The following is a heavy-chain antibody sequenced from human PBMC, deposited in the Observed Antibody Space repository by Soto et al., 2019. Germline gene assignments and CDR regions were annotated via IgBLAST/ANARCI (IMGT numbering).Heavy chain of an antibody. CDR3: ATNSPKYPASSNEPRIDY. V-gene: IGHV1-2*04. J-gene: IGHJ4*02. CDR1: GYTFTGYY. D-gene: IGHD6-13*01. Sequence: ASVKVSCKASGYTFTGYYLHWVRQAPGQGLEWMGWINPNSGGTNYAQKFQEWVTMTMDTSISTAYMELTRLRSDDTAVYYCATNSPKYPASSNEPRIDYWGQGTLVTVSA. CDR2: INPNSGGT.